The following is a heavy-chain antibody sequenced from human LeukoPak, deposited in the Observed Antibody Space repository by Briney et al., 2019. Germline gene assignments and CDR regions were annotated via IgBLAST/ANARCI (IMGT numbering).Heavy chain of an antibody. CDR2: IYYSGST. Sequence: SETLSLTCTVSGGSISSYYWSWIRQPPGKGLEWIGYIYYSGSTNYNPSLKSRVTISVDTSKNQFSLKLSSVTAADTAVYYCARDVPPHYYDSSGYDLWGRGTLVTVSS. CDR3: ARDVPPHYYDSSGYDL. CDR1: GGSISSYY. D-gene: IGHD3-22*01. J-gene: IGHJ2*01. V-gene: IGHV4-59*01.